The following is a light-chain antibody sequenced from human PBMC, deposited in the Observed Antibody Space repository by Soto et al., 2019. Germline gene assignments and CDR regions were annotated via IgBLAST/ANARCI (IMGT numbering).Light chain of an antibody. V-gene: IGKV3-15*01. CDR1: QGIGDT. J-gene: IGKJ4*01. Sequence: EVVMTQSPATLSVSPWEGATLSCRASQGIGDTLAWYQHKPCQTPRLHIYDTSTRANGVPARFSGSRSGTEFTLTINSLQSEDFGVYYCQRYNNWPLTFGGGNKVESK. CDR3: QRYNNWPLT. CDR2: DTS.